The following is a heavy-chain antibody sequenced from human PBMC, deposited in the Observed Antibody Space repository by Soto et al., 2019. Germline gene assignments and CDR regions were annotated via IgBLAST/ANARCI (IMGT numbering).Heavy chain of an antibody. Sequence: SETLSLTCAVSGVSLTSGNWWTWVRQSPQRGLEYIGEIFHDGTANYYPSFERRVAMSVDTPRNQFSLKLTSVTAADTAVYFCARLVYDTRLNYMYFDFWGPGTLVTVSS. CDR1: GVSLTSGNW. D-gene: IGHD3-10*01. V-gene: IGHV4-4*02. CDR2: IFHDGTA. J-gene: IGHJ4*02. CDR3: ARLVYDTRLNYMYFDF.